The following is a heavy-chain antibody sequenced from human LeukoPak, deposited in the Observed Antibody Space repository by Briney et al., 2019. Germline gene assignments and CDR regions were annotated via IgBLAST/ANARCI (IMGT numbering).Heavy chain of an antibody. CDR1: GGSISSSSYY. CDR3: ARLDYDYVWGSYRHNWFDP. V-gene: IGHV4-39*01. Sequence: SETLSLTCTVSGGSISSSSYYWGWIRQPPGKGLEWIGSIYYSGSTYYNPPLKSRVTISVDTSKNQFSLKLSSVTAADTAVYYCARLDYDYVWGSYRHNWFDPWGQGTLVTVSS. D-gene: IGHD3-16*02. J-gene: IGHJ5*02. CDR2: IYYSGST.